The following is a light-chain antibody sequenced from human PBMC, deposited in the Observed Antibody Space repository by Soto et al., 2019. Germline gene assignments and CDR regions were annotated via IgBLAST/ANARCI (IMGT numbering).Light chain of an antibody. J-gene: IGKJ4*01. Sequence: DILMTQSPSTVSASVGDRVPITSRASQGITTWLAWYQQKPGKAPRLLIYAASNLESGIPSRFSGSGSGTDFTLAISSLQPEDFAIYYCQQTNNFPLTFGGGTKVEIK. CDR2: AAS. CDR1: QGITTW. CDR3: QQTNNFPLT. V-gene: IGKV1-12*01.